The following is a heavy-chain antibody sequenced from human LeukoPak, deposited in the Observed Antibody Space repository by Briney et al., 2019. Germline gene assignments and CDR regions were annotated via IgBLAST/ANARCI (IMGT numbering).Heavy chain of an antibody. Sequence: PGGSLRLSCAASGFTFSSYAMSWVRQAPGKGLEWVSAISGSGGSTYYADSVKGRFTISRDNSKNTLYLQMNSLRAEDTAVYYCAKDQFPQYYYDSSGQNDYWGQGTLVTVSS. CDR1: GFTFSSYA. V-gene: IGHV3-23*01. CDR3: AKDQFPQYYYDSSGQNDY. D-gene: IGHD3-22*01. CDR2: ISGSGGST. J-gene: IGHJ4*02.